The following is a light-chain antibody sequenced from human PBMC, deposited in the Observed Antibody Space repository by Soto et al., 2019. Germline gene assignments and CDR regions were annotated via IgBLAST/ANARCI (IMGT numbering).Light chain of an antibody. CDR2: KAS. J-gene: IGKJ1*01. V-gene: IGKV1-5*03. CDR1: QTISSW. CDR3: QHYNSYSEA. Sequence: DIQMTQAPSTLSGSVGDRVTITCRAIQTISSWLAWYQQKPGKAPKLLIYKASTLKSGVPSRVSGSGSGTEFTLTISSRQPDDFATYYCQHYNSYSEAFGQGTKVDLK.